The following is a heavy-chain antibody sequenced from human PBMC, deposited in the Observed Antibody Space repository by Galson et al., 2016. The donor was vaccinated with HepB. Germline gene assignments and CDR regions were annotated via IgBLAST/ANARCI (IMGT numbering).Heavy chain of an antibody. Sequence: SLRLSCATSGFTFSDYAMHWVRQAPGKGPEWVAFIWHDGSNQYYADSVKGRFTISRDNSEKTLFLQMNSLRVDDTAIYYCARGLGASWYLEYYYSFMDVWGRGTTVSVSS. CDR3: ARGLGASWYLEYYYSFMDV. V-gene: IGHV3-33*01. CDR1: GFTFSDYA. CDR2: IWHDGSNQ. D-gene: IGHD6-13*01. J-gene: IGHJ6*03.